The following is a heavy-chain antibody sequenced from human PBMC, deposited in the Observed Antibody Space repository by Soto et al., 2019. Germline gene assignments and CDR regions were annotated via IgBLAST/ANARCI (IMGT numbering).Heavy chain of an antibody. CDR2: ISGSGDRT. Sequence: EVQLLESGGGLVQPGGSLRLSCAGSGFTFSNYAMSCLRQPPGKGLEWVSAISGSGDRTYYADSVKGRFTISRDNSKNTLYLQMNSLRAEDSGVYYCVKERSGHSYADSWGQGTLVTVPS. CDR1: GFTFSNYA. J-gene: IGHJ4*02. D-gene: IGHD5-18*01. CDR3: VKERSGHSYADS. V-gene: IGHV3-23*01.